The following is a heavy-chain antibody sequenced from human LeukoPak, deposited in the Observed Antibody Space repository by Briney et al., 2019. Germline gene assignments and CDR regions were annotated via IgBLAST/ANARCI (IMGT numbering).Heavy chain of an antibody. D-gene: IGHD6-19*01. CDR1: GYTFTSYA. CDR2: INAGNGNT. V-gene: IGHV1-3*01. J-gene: IGHJ4*02. CDR3: ARDLGSGWSHFDY. Sequence: ASVKVSCKASGYTFTSYAMHWVRQAPGQRLEWMGWINAGNGNTKYSQKFQGRVTITRDTSASTAYMELSSLRSEDTAVYYCARDLGSGWSHFDYWGQGTLVTVSS.